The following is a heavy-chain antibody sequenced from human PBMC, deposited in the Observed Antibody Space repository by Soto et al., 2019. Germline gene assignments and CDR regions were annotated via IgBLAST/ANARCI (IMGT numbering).Heavy chain of an antibody. CDR1: GFTFSSYS. V-gene: IGHV3-48*04. Sequence: GGSLRLSCAASGFTFSSYSMNWVRQAPGKGLEWVSYISSSSSTIYYADSVKGRFTISRDNAKNSLYLQMNSLRAEDTAVYYCARNRGFGENTSGYYYYYYMDVWGKGTTVTVSS. D-gene: IGHD3-10*01. CDR2: ISSSSSTI. CDR3: ARNRGFGENTSGYYYYYYMDV. J-gene: IGHJ6*03.